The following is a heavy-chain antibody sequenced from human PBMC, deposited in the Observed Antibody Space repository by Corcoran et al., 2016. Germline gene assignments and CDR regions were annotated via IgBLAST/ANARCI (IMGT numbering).Heavy chain of an antibody. CDR2: ISYDGSNK. V-gene: IGHV3-30*18. Sequence: QVQLVESGGGVVQPGRSLRLSRAASGFTFSSYGMHWVRQAPGKGLEWVAGISYDGSNKYYADSVKGRFTISRDNSKNTLYLQMNGLIAEDTAVYYCAKTPPRIVGATTEDYWGQGTLVTVSS. D-gene: IGHD1-26*01. CDR3: AKTPPRIVGATTEDY. J-gene: IGHJ4*02. CDR1: GFTFSSYG.